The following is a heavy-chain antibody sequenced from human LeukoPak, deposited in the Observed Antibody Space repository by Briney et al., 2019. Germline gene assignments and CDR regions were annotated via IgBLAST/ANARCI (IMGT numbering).Heavy chain of an antibody. CDR3: ARLPTLDSSGYYFFDY. Sequence: PGGSLRLSCAASGFTFSSYEMNWVRQAPGKGLEWVANIKQDGSEKYYVDSVKGRFTISRDNAKNSLYLQMNSLRAEDTAVYYCARLPTLDSSGYYFFDYWGQGTLVTVSS. V-gene: IGHV3-7*01. CDR2: IKQDGSEK. CDR1: GFTFSSYE. D-gene: IGHD3-22*01. J-gene: IGHJ4*02.